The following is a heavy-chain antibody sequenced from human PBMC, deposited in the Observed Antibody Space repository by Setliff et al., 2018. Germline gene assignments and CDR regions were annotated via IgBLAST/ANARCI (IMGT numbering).Heavy chain of an antibody. Sequence: PSETLSLTCSVSGDSMSFSYWSWIRQPPGKVLEWIGYIYYSGSTDSHPSLKSRVSISIDTSKNQFSLNVRSVTAADTAIYYCAKGRGEMDSWGQGILVTVSS. D-gene: IGHD3-10*01. V-gene: IGHV4-59*01. CDR3: AKGRGEMDS. CDR1: GDSMSFSY. J-gene: IGHJ4*02. CDR2: IYYSGST.